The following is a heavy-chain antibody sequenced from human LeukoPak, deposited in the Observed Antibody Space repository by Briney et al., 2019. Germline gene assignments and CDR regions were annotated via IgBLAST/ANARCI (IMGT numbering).Heavy chain of an antibody. Sequence: GGSLRLSCAASGFTFDDYAMHWVRQAPGKGLEWVSGISWNSGSIGYADSVKGRFTISRDNAKNSLYLQMNSLRAEDTAAYYCARVLGPYPWGQGTLVTVSS. CDR2: ISWNSGSI. CDR1: GFTFDDYA. CDR3: ARVLGPYP. V-gene: IGHV3-9*01. D-gene: IGHD1-26*01. J-gene: IGHJ5*02.